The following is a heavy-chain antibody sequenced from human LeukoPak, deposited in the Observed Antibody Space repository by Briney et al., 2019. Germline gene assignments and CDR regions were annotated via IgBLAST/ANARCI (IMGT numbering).Heavy chain of an antibody. V-gene: IGHV4-61*10. CDR1: GGSISSGSYY. CDR2: INHSGST. CDR3: AKDGTNSSSWHYFEQ. J-gene: IGHJ4*02. D-gene: IGHD6-13*01. Sequence: SETLSLTCTVSGGSISSGSYYWSWVRQPAGKGLEWIGEINHSGSTNYNPSLKSRVTISVDTSKNQFSLKLSSVTAADTAVYYCAKDGTNSSSWHYFEQWGQGTLVTVSS.